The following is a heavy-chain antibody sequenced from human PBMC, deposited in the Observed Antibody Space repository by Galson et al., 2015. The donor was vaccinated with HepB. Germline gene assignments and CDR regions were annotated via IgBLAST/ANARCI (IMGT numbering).Heavy chain of an antibody. V-gene: IGHV3-30*04. CDR1: GFTFSSYP. CDR2: ISYDGINK. Sequence: SLRLSCAASGFTFSSYPMHWVRQAPGKGLEWVAAISYDGINKYYADSVKGRFTISRDNSKNTLSLQMNSQRVEDTAIYCCARESPVYYFDYWGQGTLVTVSS. D-gene: IGHD2-2*01. CDR3: ARESPVYYFDY. J-gene: IGHJ4*02.